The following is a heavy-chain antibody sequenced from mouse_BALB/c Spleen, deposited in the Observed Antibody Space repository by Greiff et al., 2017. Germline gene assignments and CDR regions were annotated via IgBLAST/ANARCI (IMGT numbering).Heavy chain of an antibody. V-gene: IGHV1-4*02. D-gene: IGHD5-5*01. CDR3: SEDAAVYYCARNDYLYGPDY. Sequence: QVQLKQSGPELARPWASVKISCQAFYTFSRRVYFAIRDTNYWMQWVKQRPGQGLEGIGYINPSSGYTEYNQKFKDKTTLTADKSSSTAYMQLSSLTSEDAAVYYCARNDYLYGPDYWGQGTTLTVSS. CDR1: YTFS. J-gene: IGHJ2*01. CDR2: GQGLEGIG.